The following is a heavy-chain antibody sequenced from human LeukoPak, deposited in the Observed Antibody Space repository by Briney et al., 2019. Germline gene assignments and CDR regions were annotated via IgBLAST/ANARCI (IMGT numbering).Heavy chain of an antibody. D-gene: IGHD2-21*02. CDR1: GFTFSNHE. CDR2: TSRGGSDI. J-gene: IGHJ4*02. CDR3: ARARLIRLENFFDY. V-gene: IGHV3-48*03. Sequence: PGGSLRLSCAPSGFTFSNHEMNWVRQAPGKGLEWVAYTSRGGSDISYADSVKGRFTISTDNANSSLYLQMNSLRAEDTAVYFCARARLIRLENFFDYWGQGTLVTVSS.